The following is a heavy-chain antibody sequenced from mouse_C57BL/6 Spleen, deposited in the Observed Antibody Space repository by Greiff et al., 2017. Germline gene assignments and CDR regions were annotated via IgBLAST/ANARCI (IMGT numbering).Heavy chain of an antibody. CDR3: ARSGDYGSSYDY. CDR1: GYTFTSSG. CDR2: IYPRSGNT. V-gene: IGHV1-81*01. D-gene: IGHD1-1*01. J-gene: IGHJ2*01. Sequence: QVQLKESGAELARPGASVKLSCKASGYTFTSSGISWVKQRTGQGLEWIGEIYPRSGNTYYNEKFKGKATLTADKSSSTAYMELRSLTSEDSAVYFCARSGDYGSSYDYWGQGTTLTVSS.